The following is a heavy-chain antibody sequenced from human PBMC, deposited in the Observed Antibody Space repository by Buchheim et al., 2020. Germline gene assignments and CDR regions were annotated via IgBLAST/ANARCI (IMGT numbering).Heavy chain of an antibody. D-gene: IGHD4-17*01. CDR3: ATLDYGDYGYFDY. Sequence: EVQLVESGGGLVQPGGSLRLSCAASGFTFSSYSMNWVRQAPGKGLEWVSYISRSSSTIYYADSLKGRFTISRDNAKHSLYLQMNSLRDEDTAVYYCATLDYGDYGYFDYWGQGTL. CDR2: ISRSSSTI. J-gene: IGHJ4*02. CDR1: GFTFSSYS. V-gene: IGHV3-48*02.